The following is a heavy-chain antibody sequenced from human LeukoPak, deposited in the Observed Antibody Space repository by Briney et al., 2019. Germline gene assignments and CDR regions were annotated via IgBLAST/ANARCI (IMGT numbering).Heavy chain of an antibody. D-gene: IGHD5/OR15-5a*01. CDR3: ARHPNLPYYFDY. CDR1: GGSFSGYY. Sequence: SETLSLTCAVYGGSFSGYYWSWIRQPPGKGLEWIGEINHSGSTNYNPSLKSRVTISVDTSKNQFSLKLSSVTAADTAVYYCARHPNLPYYFDYWGQGTLVTVSS. CDR2: INHSGST. J-gene: IGHJ4*02. V-gene: IGHV4-34*01.